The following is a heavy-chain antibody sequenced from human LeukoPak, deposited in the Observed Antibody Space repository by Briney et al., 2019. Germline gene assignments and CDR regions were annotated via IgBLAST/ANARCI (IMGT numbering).Heavy chain of an antibody. D-gene: IGHD1-26*01. J-gene: IGHJ4*02. Sequence: GGSLRLSCAASGFSFSTSSMNWVRQAPGKGLQWISYITSSDASTLYAESVRGRFTISRDDAKNSLYLQINSLRAEDTAMYYCAKSYWEGSRLIDHWGRGTLVTVSP. CDR3: AKSYWEGSRLIDH. CDR1: GFSFSTSS. CDR2: ITSSDAST. V-gene: IGHV3-48*04.